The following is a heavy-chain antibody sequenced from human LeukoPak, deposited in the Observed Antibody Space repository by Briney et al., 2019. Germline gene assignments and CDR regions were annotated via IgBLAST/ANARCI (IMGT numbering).Heavy chain of an antibody. Sequence: SETLSLTCTVSGGSVTDYYWSWIRQSPGKGLEWIGSIYYSGSTYYNPSLKSRVTISVDTSKNQFSLKLSSVTAADTAVYYCARGRFLEWLSYYFDYWGQGTLVTVSS. CDR2: IYYSGST. CDR1: GGSVTDYY. J-gene: IGHJ4*02. V-gene: IGHV4-59*05. D-gene: IGHD3-3*01. CDR3: ARGRFLEWLSYYFDY.